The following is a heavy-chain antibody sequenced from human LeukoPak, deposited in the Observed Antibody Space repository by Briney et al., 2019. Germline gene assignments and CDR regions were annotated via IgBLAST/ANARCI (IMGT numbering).Heavy chain of an antibody. D-gene: IGHD3-3*01. CDR3: AREAITIFGVVTRYFDY. CDR1: GYTFTSYG. V-gene: IGHV1-18*01. Sequence: ASVKVSCKASGYTFTSYGISWVRQAPGQGLEWMGWISAYNGNTNYAQKLQGRVTMTTDTSTSTAYMELRSLRSDDTAVYCCAREAITIFGVVTRYFDYWGQGTLVTVSS. CDR2: ISAYNGNT. J-gene: IGHJ4*02.